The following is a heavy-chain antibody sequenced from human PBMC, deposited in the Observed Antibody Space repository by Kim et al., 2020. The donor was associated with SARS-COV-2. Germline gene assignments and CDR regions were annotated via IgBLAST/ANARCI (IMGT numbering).Heavy chain of an antibody. V-gene: IGHV4-4*02. CDR2: INHGGST. J-gene: IGHJ5*02. CDR1: GGSISSNNW. D-gene: IGHD2-2*01. Sequence: SETLSLICAVSGGSISSNNWWTWVRQFPGKGLEWIGEINHGGSTYYNPSLKSRVTISTDKSQNQFSLKMISVAAADTAVYYCAKVLGGCSSSSCFLSPWG. CDR3: AKVLGGCSSSSCFLSP.